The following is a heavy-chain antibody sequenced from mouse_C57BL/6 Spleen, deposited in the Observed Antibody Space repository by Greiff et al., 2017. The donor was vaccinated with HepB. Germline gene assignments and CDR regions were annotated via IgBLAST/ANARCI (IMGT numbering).Heavy chain of an antibody. V-gene: IGHV5-17*01. CDR1: GFTFSDYG. CDR3: ARAEYGNYDYFDY. Sequence: DVQLVESGGGLVKPGGSLKLSCAASGFTFSDYGMHWVRQAPEKGLEWVAYISSGSSTIYYADTVKGRFTISRDNAKNTLFLQMTSLRSEDTAMYYCARAEYGNYDYFDYWGQGTTLTVSS. J-gene: IGHJ2*01. D-gene: IGHD2-10*02. CDR2: ISSGSSTI.